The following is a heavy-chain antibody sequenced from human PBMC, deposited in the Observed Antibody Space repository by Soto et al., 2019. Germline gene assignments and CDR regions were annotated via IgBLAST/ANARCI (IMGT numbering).Heavy chain of an antibody. V-gene: IGHV1-69*01. D-gene: IGHD2-2*01. CDR1: GGTFSNYA. CDR3: ARSQGSSTSLELSYSYYYGMDV. CDR2: IIPISGTA. Sequence: QVQLVQSGAEVKKPGSSVKVSCKASGGTFSNYAISWVRQAPGQGLVWMGGIIPISGTANYAQKFQGRVTIPAGESTSTAYMELSSLRSEDTAVYYCARSQGSSTSLELSYSYYYGMDVWGQGTTVTVSS. J-gene: IGHJ6*02.